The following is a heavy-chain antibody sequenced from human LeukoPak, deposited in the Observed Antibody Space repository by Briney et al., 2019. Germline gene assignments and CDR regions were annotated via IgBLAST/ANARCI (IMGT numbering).Heavy chain of an antibody. J-gene: IGHJ4*02. Sequence: PGGSLRLSCAASGFTFSSYAMSWVRQAPGKGLEWVSAISGSGGSTYYADSVKGRFTISRDNPKNTLYLQMNSLRAEDTAVYYCAKDDCSGGSCSDYWGQGTLVTVSS. CDR3: AKDDCSGGSCSDY. V-gene: IGHV3-23*01. D-gene: IGHD2-15*01. CDR2: ISGSGGST. CDR1: GFTFSSYA.